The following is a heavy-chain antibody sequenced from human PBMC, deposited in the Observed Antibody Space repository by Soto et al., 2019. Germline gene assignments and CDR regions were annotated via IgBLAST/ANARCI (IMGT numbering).Heavy chain of an antibody. J-gene: IGHJ4*02. CDR1: GFTFSSYG. CDR3: AKSGTRFLEWLLYDYFDY. Sequence: GGSLRLSCAAPGFTFSSYGMHWVRQAPGKGLEWVAVISYDGSNKYYADSVKGRFTISRDNSKNTLYLQMNSLRAEDTAVYYCAKSGTRFLEWLLYDYFDYWGQGTLVTVSS. V-gene: IGHV3-30*18. CDR2: ISYDGSNK. D-gene: IGHD3-3*01.